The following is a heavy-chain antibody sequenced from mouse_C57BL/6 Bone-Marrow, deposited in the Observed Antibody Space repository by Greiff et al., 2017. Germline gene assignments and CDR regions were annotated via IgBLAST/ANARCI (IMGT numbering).Heavy chain of an antibody. J-gene: IGHJ4*01. CDR1: GFTFSSYT. CDR3: ARHGYYDYAMDY. Sequence: EVKVEESGGGLVKPGGSLKLSCAASGFTFSSYTMSWVRQTPEKRLEWVATISGGGGNTYYPDSVEGRFTISRDNAKNTLYLQMSSLRSEDTAVYYCARHGYYDYAMDYWGQGTSVTVSS. CDR2: ISGGGGNT. V-gene: IGHV5-9*04. D-gene: IGHD2-3*01.